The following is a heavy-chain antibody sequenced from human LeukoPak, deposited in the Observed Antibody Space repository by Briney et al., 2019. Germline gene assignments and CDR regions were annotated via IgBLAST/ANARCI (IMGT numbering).Heavy chain of an antibody. CDR2: ISYDGSNK. J-gene: IGHJ4*02. CDR3: AKTGGSHYFDY. V-gene: IGHV3-30*18. Sequence: PGGSLRLSCAASGFTFSSYGMPWVRQAPGKGLEWVAVISYDGSNKYYADSVKGRFTISRDNSKSTLYLQMNSLRAEDTAVYYCAKTGGSHYFDYWGQGTLVTVSS. D-gene: IGHD1-26*01. CDR1: GFTFSSYG.